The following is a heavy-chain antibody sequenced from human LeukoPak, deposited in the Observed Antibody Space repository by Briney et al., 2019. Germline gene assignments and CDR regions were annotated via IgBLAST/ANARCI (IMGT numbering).Heavy chain of an antibody. CDR1: GFTFSNYA. D-gene: IGHD3-9*01. V-gene: IGHV3-23*01. Sequence: QSGGSLRLSCAASGFTFSNYAMSWVRQAPGKGLEWASTISGSGRSTYYADSVKGRFTISRDNSKNTLYLQMNSLRAEDTAVYYCAKDTYYDILTAYSSGWFDYWGQGTLVTVSS. CDR2: ISGSGRST. CDR3: AKDTYYDILTAYSSGWFDY. J-gene: IGHJ4*02.